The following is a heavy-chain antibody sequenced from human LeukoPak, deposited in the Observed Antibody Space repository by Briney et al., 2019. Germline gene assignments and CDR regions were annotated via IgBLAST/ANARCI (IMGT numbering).Heavy chain of an antibody. J-gene: IGHJ4*02. Sequence: GSLRLSCAASGFTFSSYAMSWVRQAPGKGLEWVSAISGSGGSTYYADSVKGRFTISRDNSKSTLFLEMNSLRAEDTAVYYCAKKSGSGWLTFDYWGQGTLVTVSS. CDR2: ISGSGGST. D-gene: IGHD6-19*01. CDR1: GFTFSSYA. CDR3: AKKSGSGWLTFDY. V-gene: IGHV3-23*01.